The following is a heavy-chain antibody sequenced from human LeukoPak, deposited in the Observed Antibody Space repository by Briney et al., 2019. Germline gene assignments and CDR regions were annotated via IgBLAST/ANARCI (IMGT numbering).Heavy chain of an antibody. D-gene: IGHD2-2*01. V-gene: IGHV1-2*02. J-gene: IGHJ5*02. CDR1: GYTFTGFY. CDR3: ARVWGIYCSSTSCPNWFDP. Sequence: ASVKVSCKASGYTFTGFYMHWVRQAPGQGLEWMGWINPNSGGTNYAQKFQGRVTMTRDTSISTAYMELSRLRSDDTAVYYCARVWGIYCSSTSCPNWFDPWGQGTLVTVSS. CDR2: INPNSGGT.